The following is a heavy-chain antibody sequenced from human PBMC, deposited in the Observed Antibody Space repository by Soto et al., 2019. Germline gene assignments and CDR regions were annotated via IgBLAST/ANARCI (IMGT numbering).Heavy chain of an antibody. CDR3: ARVVPGAEAWFGP. Sequence: GASVKVSCKTSGYTFYNYGITCVRQAPGQPLEWLAWISLYSDGTNYAQKFQGRVSMTTDTSTTTAYMELRSLRSDDTAVYYCARVVPGAEAWFGPWGQGTLVTVSS. D-gene: IGHD2-2*01. V-gene: IGHV1-18*01. CDR1: GYTFYNYG. J-gene: IGHJ5*02. CDR2: ISLYSDGT.